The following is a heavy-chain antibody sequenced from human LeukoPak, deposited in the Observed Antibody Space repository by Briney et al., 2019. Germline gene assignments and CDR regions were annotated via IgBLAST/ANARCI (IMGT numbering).Heavy chain of an antibody. V-gene: IGHV1-69*04. Sequence: SVKVSCKASGGTFSSYAISWVRQAPGQGLEWMGRIIPILGIANYAQKFQGRVTMTTDTSTSTAHMELRSLRSDDTAVYYCATYYCSTTSCYPYFFDYWGQGTLVTVSS. CDR3: ATYYCSTTSCYPYFFDY. CDR1: GGTFSSYA. CDR2: IIPILGIA. J-gene: IGHJ4*02. D-gene: IGHD2-2*01.